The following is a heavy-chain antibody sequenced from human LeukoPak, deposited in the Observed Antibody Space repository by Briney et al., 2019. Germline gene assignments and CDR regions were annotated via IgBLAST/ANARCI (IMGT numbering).Heavy chain of an antibody. CDR2: MNPNSGNT. Sequence: ASVKVSCKASGYTFTSYDINWVRQATGQGLEWMGWMNPNSGNTGHAQKFQGRVTITRNTSISTAYMELSSLRSEDTAVYYCAVAGTLGEAFDIWGQGTMVTVSS. D-gene: IGHD6-19*01. V-gene: IGHV1-8*03. CDR1: GYTFTSYD. CDR3: AVAGTLGEAFDI. J-gene: IGHJ3*02.